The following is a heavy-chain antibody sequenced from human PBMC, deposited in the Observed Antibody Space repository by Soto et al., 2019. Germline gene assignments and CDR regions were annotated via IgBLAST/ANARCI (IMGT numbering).Heavy chain of an antibody. CDR1: GFTFGDFA. CDR3: ARVIGSGSIFPYYFDF. V-gene: IGHV3-20*01. J-gene: IGHJ4*02. Sequence: PGGSLRLSCAASGFTFGDFAMSWVRQAPGKGLEWVSGINWNGVSTRYADSVKGRFTISRDNAKNSVYLQMNSLRAEDTALYHCARVIGSGSIFPYYFDFWGQGSLVTVSS. D-gene: IGHD3-10*01. CDR2: INWNGVST.